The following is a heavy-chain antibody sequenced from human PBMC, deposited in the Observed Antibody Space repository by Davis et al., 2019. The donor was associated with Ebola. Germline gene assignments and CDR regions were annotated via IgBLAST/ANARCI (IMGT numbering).Heavy chain of an antibody. CDR3: AKDQYYGSGSYFDY. CDR1: GFTFSSYP. V-gene: IGHV3-23*01. CDR2: ISGSGGST. Sequence: GESLKISCAASGFTFSSYPMSWVRQAPGKALEWVSVISGSGGSTYYADSVKGRFTISRDNSKNTLYLQMNSLRAEDTAVYYCAKDQYYGSGSYFDYWGQGTLVTVSS. J-gene: IGHJ4*02. D-gene: IGHD3-10*01.